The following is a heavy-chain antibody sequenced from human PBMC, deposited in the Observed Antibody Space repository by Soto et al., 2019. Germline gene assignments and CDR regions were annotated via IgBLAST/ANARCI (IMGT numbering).Heavy chain of an antibody. CDR3: ARGTAYYGMDV. J-gene: IGHJ6*02. CDR1: GLTFSVYW. V-gene: IGHV3-7*01. Sequence: EVQLVESGGGKVQPGGSLRLSCAGSGLTFSVYWMTWVRQAPGKGLEWVANIKEDGSEEYYGDSVKGRFTISRDNAKNSLYLQMNSLRVEDTAVYYCARGTAYYGMDVWGQGTTVIVSS. CDR2: IKEDGSEE.